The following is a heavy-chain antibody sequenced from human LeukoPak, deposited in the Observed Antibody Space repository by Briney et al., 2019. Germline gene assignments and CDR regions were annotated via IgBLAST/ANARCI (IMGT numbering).Heavy chain of an antibody. CDR2: ISRGGSIM. CDR3: PEQYSSSSVVDY. Sequence: GGTLRLSCAAFGFSFSSYEMNWVRKAPGKGLEWFSYISRGGSIMYSADSVKGRFTISRANAKNSLYLQRSSRRAEATAIYYCPEQYSSSSVVDYWGQGTRVTVSS. D-gene: IGHD6-6*01. J-gene: IGHJ4*02. CDR1: GFSFSSYE. V-gene: IGHV3-48*03.